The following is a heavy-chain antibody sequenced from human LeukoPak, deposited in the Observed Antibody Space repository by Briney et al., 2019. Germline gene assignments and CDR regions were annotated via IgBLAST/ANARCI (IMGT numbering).Heavy chain of an antibody. D-gene: IGHD3-16*01. Sequence: GGSLRLSCAVSGLSFSNYWMHWVRQAPGKGLVWVARTNLHGTAVDYADSVKGRFTISRDNAKNTLFLQMNSLRAEDTAVYYCESASTYVRLGDHWGRGTLVTVSS. CDR2: TNLHGTAV. CDR1: GLSFSNYW. V-gene: IGHV3-74*01. J-gene: IGHJ4*02. CDR3: ESASTYVRLGDH.